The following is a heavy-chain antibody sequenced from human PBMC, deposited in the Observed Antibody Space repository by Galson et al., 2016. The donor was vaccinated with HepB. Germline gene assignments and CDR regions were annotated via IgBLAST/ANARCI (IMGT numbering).Heavy chain of an antibody. J-gene: IGHJ6*02. D-gene: IGHD6-13*01. V-gene: IGHV3-21*01. CDR3: ARLEQQLVGYDYYYYAFDV. Sequence: SLRLSCAASGFTFSSYTMNWVRQAPGKGLEWVSSISGSTSYIYYADSVKGRFTISRDNAKNSLYLQMNSLRVEDTAMYYCARLEQQLVGYDYYYYAFDVWGQGTTVTVSS. CDR1: GFTFSSYT. CDR2: ISGSTSYI.